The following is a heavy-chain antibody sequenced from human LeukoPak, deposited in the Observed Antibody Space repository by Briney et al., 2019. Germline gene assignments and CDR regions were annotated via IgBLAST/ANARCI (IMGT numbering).Heavy chain of an antibody. J-gene: IGHJ4*02. CDR1: GFTFSSYA. D-gene: IGHD6-19*01. V-gene: IGHV3-30-3*01. CDR3: AKGDSSGWPTFDY. Sequence: PGRSLRLSCAASGFTFSSYAMHWVRQAPGKGLEWVAVISYDGSNKYYADSVKGRFTISRDNSKNTLYLQMNSLRAEDTAVYYCAKGDSSGWPTFDYWGQGTLVTVSS. CDR2: ISYDGSNK.